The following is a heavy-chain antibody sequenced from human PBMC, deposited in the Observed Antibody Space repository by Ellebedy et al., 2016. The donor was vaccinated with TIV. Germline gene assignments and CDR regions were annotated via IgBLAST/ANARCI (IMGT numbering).Heavy chain of an antibody. D-gene: IGHD1-7*01. V-gene: IGHV3-64*02. CDR1: GFTFNNYA. J-gene: IGHJ4*02. CDR2: IESNGVKT. Sequence: GESLKISCAASGFTFNNYAMYWVRQAPGKGMEFVSAIESNGVKTFYADSVKGRFTISRDNSKNTLYLQMGNLRAEDTAVYYCVRKLLGKGFFDFWGKGILVTVSS. CDR3: VRKLLGKGFFDF.